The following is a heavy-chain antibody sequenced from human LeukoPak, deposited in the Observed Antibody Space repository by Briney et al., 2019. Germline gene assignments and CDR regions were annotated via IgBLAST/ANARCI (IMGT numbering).Heavy chain of an antibody. CDR1: GFTVSSNY. J-gene: IGHJ3*02. CDR3: ARGGYSGYDRDAFDI. Sequence: PGGSLRPSCAASGFTVSSNYMSWVRQAPGKGLEWVSVIYSDDSTYYADSVKGRFTISRHNSKNTLYLQMNSLRAEDTAVYYCARGGYSGYDRDAFDIWGQGTKVTVSS. D-gene: IGHD5-12*01. CDR2: IYSDDST. V-gene: IGHV3-53*04.